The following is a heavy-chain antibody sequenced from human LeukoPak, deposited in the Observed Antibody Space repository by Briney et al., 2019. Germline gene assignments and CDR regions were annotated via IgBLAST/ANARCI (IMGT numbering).Heavy chain of an antibody. CDR3: ARDSGIGAFDI. D-gene: IGHD3-10*01. Sequence: SETLSLTCTVSGYSISSGYYWGWIRQPPGKGLEWIGSIYHSGSTYYNPSLKSRVTISVDTSKNQFSLKLSSVTAADTAVYYCARDSGIGAFDIRGQGTMVTVSS. V-gene: IGHV4-38-2*02. CDR1: GYSISSGYY. J-gene: IGHJ3*02. CDR2: IYHSGST.